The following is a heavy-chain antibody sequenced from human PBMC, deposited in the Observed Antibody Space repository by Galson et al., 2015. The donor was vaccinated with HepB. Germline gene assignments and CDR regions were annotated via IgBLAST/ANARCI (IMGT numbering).Heavy chain of an antibody. Sequence: PALVKPTQPLTLTCTYSGFSLSTRRVAVGWIRQPPGKALEWLALIFWNDHKRCSPSLKSRRSITKDTSQDQVVLEMTNMDPVDTATYYCEHTRVIEGYYSGMDVWGQGTTVTVSS. CDR2: IFWNDHK. CDR3: EHTRVIEGYYSGMDV. J-gene: IGHJ6*02. D-gene: IGHD2-21*01. CDR1: GFSLSTRRVA. V-gene: IGHV2-5*01.